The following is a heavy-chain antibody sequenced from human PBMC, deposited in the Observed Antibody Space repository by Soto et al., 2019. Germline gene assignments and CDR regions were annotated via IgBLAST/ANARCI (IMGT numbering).Heavy chain of an antibody. D-gene: IGHD3-3*01. CDR3: AGGGVGQILYHPSYYYYGMDV. V-gene: IGHV1-58*02. CDR2: IVGGSGKT. J-gene: IGHJ6*02. Sequence: SVKVSCKASGFTFRSSGIQWVRQARGQRLEWIGWIVGGSGKTKYAQEFQERVTMTRDMSTSTAYMELSGLRSEDTAVYYCAGGGVGQILYHPSYYYYGMDVWG. CDR1: GFTFRSSG.